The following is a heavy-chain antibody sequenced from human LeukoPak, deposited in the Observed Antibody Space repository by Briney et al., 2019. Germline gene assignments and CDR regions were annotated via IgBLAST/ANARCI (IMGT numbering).Heavy chain of an antibody. CDR3: ARGIAAAGTPYYDY. CDR1: GFTVSGNY. D-gene: IGHD6-13*01. J-gene: IGHJ4*02. V-gene: IGHV3-53*01. CDR2: IYSGGST. Sequence: GGSLRLSCAASGFTVSGNYMSWVRQAPGKGLEWVSVIYSGGSTYYADSVKGRFTISRDNSKNTLYLQMNSLRAEDTAAYYCARGIAAAGTPYYDYWGQGTLVTVSS.